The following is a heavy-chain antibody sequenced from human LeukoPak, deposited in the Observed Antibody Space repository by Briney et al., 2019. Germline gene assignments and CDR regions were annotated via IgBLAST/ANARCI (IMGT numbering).Heavy chain of an antibody. CDR2: IYGGDKT. CDR1: GFSVSANY. D-gene: IGHD6-13*01. Sequence: PWGSLRLSCAASGFSVSANYIIWDRQAPRQGLEWVSVIYGGDKTNYADSVKGRFTISRDSSENTLHLQMNSLRAEDTAVYYCAGSITTPGGFDYWGQGTPVTVSS. J-gene: IGHJ4*02. V-gene: IGHV3-53*01. CDR3: AGSITTPGGFDY.